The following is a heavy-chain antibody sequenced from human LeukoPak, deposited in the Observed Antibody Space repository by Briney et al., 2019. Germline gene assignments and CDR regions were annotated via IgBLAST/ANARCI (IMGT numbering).Heavy chain of an antibody. V-gene: IGHV4-34*01. CDR2: INHSGST. CDR1: GGSFSGYY. D-gene: IGHD1-7*01. J-gene: IGHJ6*03. CDR3: ARVTGTDYYYYYYMDV. Sequence: SETLSLTCAVYGGSFSGYYWSWLPQPPGKGLEGIGEINHSGSTNYNPSLKSRVTISVDKSKSQFSLKLSSVTAADTAVYYCARVTGTDYYYYYYMDVWGKGTTVTVSS.